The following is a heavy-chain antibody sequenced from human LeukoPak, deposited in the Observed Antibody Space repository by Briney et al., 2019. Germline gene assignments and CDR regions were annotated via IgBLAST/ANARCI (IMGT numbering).Heavy chain of an antibody. V-gene: IGHV4-61*01. CDR2: VYYSGST. J-gene: IGHJ4*02. D-gene: IGHD1-1*01. CDR3: ASMNHWNYVDY. Sequence: SETLSLTCTVSGGSVRSDSYYWSWIRQPPGKGLEWIGYVYYSGSTNYNPSLKSRVTISVDTSKNQFSLKLSSVTAADTAVYYCASMNHWNYVDYWGQGTLGTVSS. CDR1: GGSVRSDSYY.